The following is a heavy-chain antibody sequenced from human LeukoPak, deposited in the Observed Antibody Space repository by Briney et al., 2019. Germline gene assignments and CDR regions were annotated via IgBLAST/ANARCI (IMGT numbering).Heavy chain of an antibody. CDR3: ARALYYGSGSYYFYFDY. V-gene: IGHV1-69*04. Sequence: GASVKVSCKASGGTFSSYAISWVRQAPGQGLEWMGRIIPILGIANYAQKFQGRVTITADKSTSTAYMELSSLRSEDTAVYYCARALYYGSGSYYFYFDYWGQGTLVTVSS. D-gene: IGHD3-10*01. J-gene: IGHJ4*02. CDR1: GGTFSSYA. CDR2: IIPILGIA.